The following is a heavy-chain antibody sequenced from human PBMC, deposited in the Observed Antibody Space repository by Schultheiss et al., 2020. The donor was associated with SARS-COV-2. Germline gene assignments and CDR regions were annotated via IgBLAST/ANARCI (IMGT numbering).Heavy chain of an antibody. V-gene: IGHV4-34*01. J-gene: IGHJ3*02. CDR1: GGSFSGYY. D-gene: IGHD3-16*01. CDR2: IYHSGST. Sequence: SETLSLTCAVYGGSFSGYYWSWIRQPPGKGLEWIGEIYHSGSTNYNPSLKSRVTISVDTSKNQFSLKVSSVTAADTAVYYCASGGGDAFDIWGQGTMVTVSS. CDR3: ASGGGDAFDI.